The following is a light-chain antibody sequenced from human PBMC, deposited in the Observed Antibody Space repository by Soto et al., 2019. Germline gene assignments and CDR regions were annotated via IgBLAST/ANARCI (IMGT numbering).Light chain of an antibody. CDR3: QQLNSYPWT. CDR2: AAS. Sequence: IQLTQSPSSLSASVGDRVTITCRASQDISTYFAWYQQKPGKAPKLLIYAASTLQSGVPSRFSGSGSGTDFTLTISSLQPEDFAAYYCQQLNSYPWTFGQGTNVEIK. V-gene: IGKV1-9*01. CDR1: QDISTY. J-gene: IGKJ1*01.